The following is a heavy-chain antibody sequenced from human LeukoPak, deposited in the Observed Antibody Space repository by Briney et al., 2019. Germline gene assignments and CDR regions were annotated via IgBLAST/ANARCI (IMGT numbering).Heavy chain of an antibody. CDR2: IYYSGST. CDR3: ARAGYDILTGYLGFDY. Sequence: SETLSPTCTVSGGSISSYYWSWIRQPPGKGLEWIGYIYYSGSTNYNPSLKSRVTISVDTSKDQFSLKLSSVTAADTAVYYCARAGYDILTGYLGFDYWGQGTLVTVSS. J-gene: IGHJ4*02. V-gene: IGHV4-59*01. CDR1: GGSISSYY. D-gene: IGHD3-9*01.